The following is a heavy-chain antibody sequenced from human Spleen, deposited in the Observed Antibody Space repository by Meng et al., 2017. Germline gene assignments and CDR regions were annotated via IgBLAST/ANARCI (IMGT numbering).Heavy chain of an antibody. CDR1: AGTFSSYA. CDR2: IIPIFGTA. Sequence: SVKVSCKASAGTFSSYAISRVRHAPGQGLEWMGGIIPIFGTANYAQKFQGRVTITTDESTSTAYMELSSLRSEDTAVYYCARDRPYYYASSGYYYRLDAFDIWGQGTMVTVSS. J-gene: IGHJ3*02. CDR3: ARDRPYYYASSGYYYRLDAFDI. V-gene: IGHV1-69*05. D-gene: IGHD3-22*01.